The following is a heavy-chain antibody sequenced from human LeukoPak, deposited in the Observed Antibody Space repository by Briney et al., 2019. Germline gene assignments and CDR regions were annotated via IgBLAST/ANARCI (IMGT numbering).Heavy chain of an antibody. D-gene: IGHD3-22*01. V-gene: IGHV3-48*03. CDR3: AREAYYYDSSGKRGMFDP. CDR2: ISSSGSTI. Sequence: GGSLRLSCAASGFTFSSYEMNWVRQAPGKGLEWVSYISSSGSTIYYADSVKGRFTISRDNAKNSLYLQMNSLRAEDTAVYYCAREAYYYDSSGKRGMFDPWGQGTLATVSS. J-gene: IGHJ5*02. CDR1: GFTFSSYE.